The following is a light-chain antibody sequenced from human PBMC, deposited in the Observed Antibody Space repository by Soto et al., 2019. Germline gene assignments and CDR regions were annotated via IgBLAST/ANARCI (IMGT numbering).Light chain of an antibody. CDR2: GLN. J-gene: IGLJ1*01. CDR1: SSNIGSNA. CDR3: QSYDSSLSGYV. Sequence: QSVLTQPPSASGTPGQRVTISCSGSSSNIGSNAVYWYQQLPGTAPKVLIYGLNSRPLGVPDRFSGSKSGTSVSLAITGLQAEDEADYYCQSYDSSLSGYVFGSGTKVTVL. V-gene: IGLV1-40*01.